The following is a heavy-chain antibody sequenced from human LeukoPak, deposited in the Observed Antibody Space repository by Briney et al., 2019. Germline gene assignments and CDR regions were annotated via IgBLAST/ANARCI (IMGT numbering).Heavy chain of an antibody. V-gene: IGHV1-18*01. Sequence: ASVKVSCKASGYTFASYGISWVRQAPGQGLEWMGWISAYNGNTNYAQNLQGRVTMTTDTSTSTAYMELRSLRSEDTAVYYCARGDYGGYLSGMDVWGQGTTVTVSS. CDR1: GYTFASYG. J-gene: IGHJ6*02. CDR3: ARGDYGGYLSGMDV. CDR2: ISAYNGNT. D-gene: IGHD4-17*01.